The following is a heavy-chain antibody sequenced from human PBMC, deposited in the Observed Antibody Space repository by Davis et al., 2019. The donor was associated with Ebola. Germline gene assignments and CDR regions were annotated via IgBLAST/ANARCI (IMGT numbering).Heavy chain of an antibody. J-gene: IGHJ4*02. CDR2: VSHSERER. CDR3: GRDVFHEVLDN. D-gene: IGHD3-16*01. Sequence: GESLKISCAASGFTFRNYAMHWVRQAPGKGLEWVAVVSHSERERFYADSVKGRFTISRDNSENTLYLQMSSLTVDDTAVYYWGRDVFHEVLDNWGQGTPATVS. CDR1: GFTFRNYA. V-gene: IGHV3-30*04.